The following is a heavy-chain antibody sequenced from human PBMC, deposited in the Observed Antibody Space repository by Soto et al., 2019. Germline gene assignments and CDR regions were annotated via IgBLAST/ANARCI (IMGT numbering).Heavy chain of an antibody. CDR2: IYPGDSDT. D-gene: IGHD4-17*01. CDR3: AIRSYGDYVLYAFDI. V-gene: IGHV5-51*01. Sequence: GESLKISCKGSGYSFTSYWIGWVRQMPGKGLEWMGIIYPGDSDTRYSPSFQGQVTISADKSISTAYLQWSSLKASDTAMYYCAIRSYGDYVLYAFDIWGQGAMVSGSS. CDR1: GYSFTSYW. J-gene: IGHJ3*02.